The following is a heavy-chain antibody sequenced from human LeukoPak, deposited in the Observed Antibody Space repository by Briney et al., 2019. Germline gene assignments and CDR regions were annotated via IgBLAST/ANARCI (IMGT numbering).Heavy chain of an antibody. CDR3: ARDWSGSYYAYYYYMDV. CDR2: INWNGGST. J-gene: IGHJ6*03. CDR1: GFTFDHYG. D-gene: IGHD1-26*01. Sequence: GGSLRLSCAASGFTFDHYGMSWVRQAPGKGLEWVSGINWNGGSTGYADSVKGRFTISRDNAKNSLYLQMNSLRAEDTALYYCARDWSGSYYAYYYYMDVWGKGTTVTVSS. V-gene: IGHV3-20*04.